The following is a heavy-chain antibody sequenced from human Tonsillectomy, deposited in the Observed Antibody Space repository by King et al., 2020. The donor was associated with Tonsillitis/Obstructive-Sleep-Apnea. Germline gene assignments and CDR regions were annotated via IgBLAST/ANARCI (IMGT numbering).Heavy chain of an antibody. CDR3: ARFKDPNYYYMDV. J-gene: IGHJ6*03. V-gene: IGHV4-39*01. CDR2: IYYSGST. Sequence: QLKESGPGLVKPSETLSLTCTVSGDSIIRSSYYWGWIRQPPGKGLECIGSIYYSGSTYYNPSLKSRVTISVDMSRNQFSLKLSSVTAADTAVYYCARFKDPNYYYMDVWGKGTTVTVSS. CDR1: GDSIIRSSYY.